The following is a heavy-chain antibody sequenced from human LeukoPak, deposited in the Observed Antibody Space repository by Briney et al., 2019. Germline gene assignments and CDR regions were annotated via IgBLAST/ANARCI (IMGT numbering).Heavy chain of an antibody. D-gene: IGHD1-26*01. CDR1: GYTFTNYG. Sequence: ASVKVSCKASGYTFTNYGISWVRQAPGQGLEWMGWISAYNGNINYAQKLQGRVTMTTDTSTNTAYMEMRSLRSDDTAVYYCARLGRWEPKPGDAFDFWGQGTMVTVSS. V-gene: IGHV1-18*01. CDR2: ISAYNGNI. CDR3: ARLGRWEPKPGDAFDF. J-gene: IGHJ3*01.